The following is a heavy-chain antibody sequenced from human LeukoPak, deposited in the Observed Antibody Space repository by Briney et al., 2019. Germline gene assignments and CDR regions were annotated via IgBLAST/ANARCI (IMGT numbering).Heavy chain of an antibody. V-gene: IGHV4-59*01. CDR3: ARVLRGDYYCYYYMDV. D-gene: IGHD2-15*01. CDR2: IYYSGST. CDR1: GGSISSYY. Sequence: PSETLSLTCTVSGGSISSYYWSWIRQPPGKGLEWIGYIYYSGSTNYNPSLKSRVTISVDTSKNQFSLKLSSVTAADTAVYYCARVLRGDYYCYYYMDVWGKGTTVTVSS. J-gene: IGHJ6*03.